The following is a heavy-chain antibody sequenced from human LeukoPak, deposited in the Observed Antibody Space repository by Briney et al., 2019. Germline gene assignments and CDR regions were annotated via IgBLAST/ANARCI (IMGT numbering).Heavy chain of an antibody. D-gene: IGHD2/OR15-2a*01. CDR1: GFIFDDYT. V-gene: IGHV3-43*01. CDR3: AKVFYSDSYFDS. Sequence: GGSLRLSCATSGFIFDDYTMHWVRQVPEKGLEWVSLITWDGETTHYADSVRGRFTISRDNSKNSLYLQMNSLRTEGTAVYYCAKVFYSDSYFDSWGQGTLVIVSS. CDR2: ITWDGETT. J-gene: IGHJ4*02.